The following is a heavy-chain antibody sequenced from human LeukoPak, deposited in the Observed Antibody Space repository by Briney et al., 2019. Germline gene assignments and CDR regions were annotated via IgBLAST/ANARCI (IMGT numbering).Heavy chain of an antibody. CDR2: IIPIFGEE. J-gene: IGHJ5*01. Sequence: ASVKLSCKASGNTFSSYAISWVRQAPGKGLERMGGIIPIFGEEYYAQRFKGRFTITGDESKNTAYLELNRLRSDDTAVYYCARDRFEGPGPWFDFWGQGTLVTVSS. V-gene: IGHV1-69*13. CDR1: GNTFSSYA. CDR3: ARDRFEGPGPWFDF. D-gene: IGHD3-16*01.